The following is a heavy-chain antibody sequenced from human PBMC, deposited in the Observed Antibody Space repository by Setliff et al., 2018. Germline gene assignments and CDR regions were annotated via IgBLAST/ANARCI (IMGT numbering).Heavy chain of an antibody. Sequence: LSLTCAVYGGPFSGYYWNWIRQAPGKGLEWIGEINHRGTTSYTPSLKGRVTISVDTSKNLFSLKLSSVTAADTAVYFCARGPRFDYESPTYRRRFDPWGQGTAVTVSS. V-gene: IGHV4-34*01. J-gene: IGHJ5*02. D-gene: IGHD3-22*01. CDR3: ARGPRFDYESPTYRRRFDP. CDR2: INHRGTT. CDR1: GGPFSGYY.